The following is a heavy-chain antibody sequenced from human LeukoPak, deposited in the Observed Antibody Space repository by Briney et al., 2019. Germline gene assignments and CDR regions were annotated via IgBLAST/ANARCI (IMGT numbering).Heavy chain of an antibody. D-gene: IGHD5-18*01. CDR1: GGSISSYY. J-gene: IGHJ4*02. CDR2: IYYSGST. CDR3: AGTKTGYSYGYRSDY. Sequence: SETLSLTCTVPGGSISSYYWSWIRQPPGKGLEWIGYIYYSGSTNYNPSLKSRVTISVDTSKNQFSLKLSSVTAADTAVYYCAGTKTGYSYGYRSDYWGQGTLVTVSS. V-gene: IGHV4-59*01.